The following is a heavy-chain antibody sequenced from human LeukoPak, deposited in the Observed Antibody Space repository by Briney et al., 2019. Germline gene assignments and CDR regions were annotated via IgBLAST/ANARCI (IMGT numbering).Heavy chain of an antibody. CDR3: AREGFFAIQTRRPGDFDY. CDR1: GYTSTSYG. D-gene: IGHD6-25*01. CDR2: ISAYNGNT. V-gene: IGHV1-18*01. Sequence: ASVKVSCKASGYTSTSYGISWVRQAPGQGLEWMGWISAYNGNTNYAQKLQGRVTMTTDTSTSTAYMELRSLRSDDTAVYYCAREGFFAIQTRRPGDFDYWGQGTLVIVSS. J-gene: IGHJ4*02.